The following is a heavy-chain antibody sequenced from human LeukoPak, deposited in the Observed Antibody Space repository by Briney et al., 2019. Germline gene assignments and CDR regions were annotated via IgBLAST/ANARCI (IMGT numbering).Heavy chain of an antibody. CDR1: GGSFSGYY. V-gene: IGHV4-34*01. CDR3: ARGLDGADFDY. CDR2: INHSGST. Sequence: PSDTLSLTCAVYGGSFSGYYWSWIRQPPGKGLEWIGEINHSGSTNYNPSLKSRVTISVDTSKNQFSLKLSSVTAADTAVYYCARGLDGADFDYWGQGTLVTVSS. D-gene: IGHD4-17*01. J-gene: IGHJ4*02.